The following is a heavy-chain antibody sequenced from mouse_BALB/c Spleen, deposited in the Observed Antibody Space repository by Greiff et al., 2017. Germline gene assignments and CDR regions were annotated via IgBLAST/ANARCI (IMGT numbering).Heavy chain of an antibody. Sequence: VQLQQSGAELMKPGASVKISCKATGYTFSSYWIEWVKQRPGHGLEWIGEILPGSGSTNYNEKFKGKATFTADTSSNTAYMQLSSLTSEDSAVYYSARLTGGAWFAYWGQGTLVTVSA. CDR2: ILPGSGST. V-gene: IGHV1-9*01. CDR3: ARLTGGAWFAY. D-gene: IGHD4-1*01. J-gene: IGHJ3*01. CDR1: GYTFSSYW.